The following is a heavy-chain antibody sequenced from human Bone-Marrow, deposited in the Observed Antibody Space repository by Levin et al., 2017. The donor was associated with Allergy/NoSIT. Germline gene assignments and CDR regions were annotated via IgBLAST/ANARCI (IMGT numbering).Heavy chain of an antibody. V-gene: IGHV3-48*01. D-gene: IGHD3-10*01. CDR3: VRDYVDYDASGSNNWFEP. CDR1: GFTFSSYS. CDR2: ISSGSTTM. Sequence: GGSLRLSCAASGFTFSSYSMNWVRQAPGKGLEWISYISSGSTTMYYADSVKGRFTISRDNAKNSLYLQMNSLRAEDTALYYCVRDYVDYDASGSNNWFEPWGQGALVTVSS. J-gene: IGHJ5*02.